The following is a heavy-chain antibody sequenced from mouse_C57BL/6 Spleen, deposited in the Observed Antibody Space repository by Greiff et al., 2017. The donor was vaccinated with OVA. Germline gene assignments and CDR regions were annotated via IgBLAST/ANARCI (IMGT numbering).Heavy chain of an antibody. CDR2: ISDGGSYT. J-gene: IGHJ3*01. CDR1: GFTFSSYA. CDR3: ARDYYGSSAY. D-gene: IGHD1-1*01. V-gene: IGHV5-4*01. Sequence: EVKLVESGGGLVKPGGSLKLSCAASGFTFSSYAMSWVRQTPEKRLAWVATISDGGSYTYYPDNVKGRFTISRDNAKNNLYLQMSHLKSEDTAMYYCARDYYGSSAYWGQGTLVTVSA.